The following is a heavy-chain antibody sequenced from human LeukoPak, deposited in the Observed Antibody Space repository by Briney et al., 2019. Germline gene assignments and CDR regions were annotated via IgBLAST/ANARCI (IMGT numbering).Heavy chain of an antibody. Sequence: ASVKVSCKAFGYTFTSNYMHWVRQAPGQGPEWMGVISPSGGSTTYAQKFQGRVTLTRDMSTSTDYLELSSLRSEDTAVYYCARDSEVEPGAFDIWGQGTMVTVSS. D-gene: IGHD1-1*01. CDR2: ISPSGGST. CDR1: GYTFTSNY. CDR3: ARDSEVEPGAFDI. V-gene: IGHV1-46*01. J-gene: IGHJ3*02.